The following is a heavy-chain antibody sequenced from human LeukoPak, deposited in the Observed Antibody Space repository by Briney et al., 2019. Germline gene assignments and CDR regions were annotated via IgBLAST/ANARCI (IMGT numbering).Heavy chain of an antibody. Sequence: MTSETLSLTCIVSGGSITSNNNYWGWVRQPPGKGLEWIGYVSYSGATYYNPSLRSRVTISMDTSKNQFSLKVSSLTAADTAVYCCARHQDFSSWIGPWGRGTLVIVSS. CDR1: GGSITSNNNY. D-gene: IGHD6-6*01. CDR2: VSYSGAT. CDR3: ARHQDFSSWIGP. J-gene: IGHJ5*02. V-gene: IGHV4-39*01.